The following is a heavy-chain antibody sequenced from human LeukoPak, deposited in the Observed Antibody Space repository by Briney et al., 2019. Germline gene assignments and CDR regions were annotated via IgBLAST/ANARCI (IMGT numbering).Heavy chain of an antibody. CDR1: GYTFTGYY. CDR3: ARIRPVGATTGWFDP. V-gene: IGHV1-2*02. CDR2: INPNSGGT. Sequence: ASVKASCKASGYTFTGYYMHWVRQAPGQGLEWMGWINPNSGGTNYAQKFQGRVTMTRDTSISTAYMELSRLRSDDTAVYYCARIRPVGATTGWFDPWGQGTLVTVSS. D-gene: IGHD1-26*01. J-gene: IGHJ5*02.